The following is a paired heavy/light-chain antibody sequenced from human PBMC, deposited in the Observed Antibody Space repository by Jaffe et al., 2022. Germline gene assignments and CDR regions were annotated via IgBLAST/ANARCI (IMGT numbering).Light chain of an antibody. CDR1: QGINNY. CDR3: QNYNNVLTWT. V-gene: IGKV1-27*01. Sequence: IQMTQSPSSLSASVGDRVTITCRASQGINNYLAWYQQKPGKAPKLLIYGASTLQSGVPSRFGGSGSGTEFTLTISSLQPEDVATYYCQNYNNVLTWTFGQGTKVEVK. CDR2: GAS. J-gene: IGKJ1*01.
Heavy chain of an antibody. Sequence: QLQLQESGPGLVKPSETLSLTCTVSGGSISSTSYYWAWIRRPPGKGLEWIGSIIYTGNTYDNPSLNSRVTMSVDTSKNQFSLKLSSVTVADTAVYHCARHVRHYNHPNWFDPWGQGTLVTVSS. CDR2: IIYTGNT. CDR1: GGSISSTSYY. V-gene: IGHV4-39*01. J-gene: IGHJ5*02. D-gene: IGHD1-1*01. CDR3: ARHVRHYNHPNWFDP.